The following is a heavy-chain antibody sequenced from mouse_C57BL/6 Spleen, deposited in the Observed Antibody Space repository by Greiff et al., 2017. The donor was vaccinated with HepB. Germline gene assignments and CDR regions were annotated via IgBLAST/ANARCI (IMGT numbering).Heavy chain of an antibody. J-gene: IGHJ2*01. CDR3: TRGDYSNYIKYFDY. Sequence: QVQLQQSGAELVRPGASVTLSCKASGYTFTDYEMHWVKQTPVHGLEWIGAIDPETGGTAYNQKFKGKAILTADKSSSTAYMELRSLTSEDSAVYYCTRGDYSNYIKYFDYWGQGTTLTVSS. V-gene: IGHV1-15*01. D-gene: IGHD2-5*01. CDR1: GYTFTDYE. CDR2: IDPETGGT.